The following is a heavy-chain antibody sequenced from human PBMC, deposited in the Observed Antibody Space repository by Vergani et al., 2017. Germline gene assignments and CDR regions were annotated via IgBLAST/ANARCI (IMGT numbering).Heavy chain of an antibody. CDR2: IHYSENT. V-gene: IGHV4-61*08. Sequence: QVQLQESGPGLVKPSQTLSLTCTVSGGSISSGGYYWSWIRQPPGKGLEWIGSIHYSENTNYNPSLKTRVTISVDTSKNQFSLTLTSLTAADTAVYYCASDTHSGQRADRWGEGILVTVTS. J-gene: IGHJ5*02. CDR3: ASDTHSGQRADR. D-gene: IGHD6-19*01. CDR1: GGSISSGGYY.